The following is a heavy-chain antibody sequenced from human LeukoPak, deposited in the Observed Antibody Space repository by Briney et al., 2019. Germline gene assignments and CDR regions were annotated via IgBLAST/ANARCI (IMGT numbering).Heavy chain of an antibody. CDR1: GFTFSSYG. D-gene: IGHD7-27*01. CDR2: IRYDGSNK. CDR3: AKVPTGAHDAFDI. J-gene: IGHJ3*02. V-gene: IGHV3-30*02. Sequence: GGSLRLSCAASGFTFSSYGMHWVRQAPGKGLEWVAFIRYDGSNKYYADSVKGRFTISRDNSKNTLYLQMNSLRAEDTAVYYCAKVPTGAHDAFDIWGQGTMVTVSS.